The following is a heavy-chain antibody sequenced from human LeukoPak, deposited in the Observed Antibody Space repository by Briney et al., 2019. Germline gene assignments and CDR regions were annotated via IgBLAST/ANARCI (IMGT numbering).Heavy chain of an antibody. CDR2: IRGSGGNS. CDR3: ARDWNFYCSSTSCSPDY. CDR1: GFTFSSYV. D-gene: IGHD2-2*01. V-gene: IGHV3-23*01. J-gene: IGHJ4*02. Sequence: GGSLRLSCAASGFTFSSYVMNWVRQAPGKGLEWVSGIRGSGGNSYYAGSVKGRFTISTDNSKNTLYLQMSSLRAEDTAIYYCARDWNFYCSSTSCSPDYWGQGTLVTVSS.